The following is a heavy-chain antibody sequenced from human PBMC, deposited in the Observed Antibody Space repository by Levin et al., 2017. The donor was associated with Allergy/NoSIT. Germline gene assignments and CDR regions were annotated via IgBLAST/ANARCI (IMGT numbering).Heavy chain of an antibody. CDR2: IYYSGGS. J-gene: IGHJ4*02. D-gene: IGHD2-2*01. V-gene: IGHV4-39*02. CDR3: AREGAPSTSGDAF. Sequence: SETLSLTCSVSGASISSNIYYWGWVRQPPGKGLEWIGSIYYSGGSYYSPSLKSRVTMSVDTSKNHFSLKLRSLTAADTAVYYCAREGAPSTSGDAFWGQGSVVTVSS. CDR1: GASISSNIYY.